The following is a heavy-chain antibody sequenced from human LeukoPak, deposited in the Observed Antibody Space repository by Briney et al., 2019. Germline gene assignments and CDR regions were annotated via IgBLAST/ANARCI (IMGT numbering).Heavy chain of an antibody. CDR2: IYYSGST. CDR3: ARHAQYSSSSSEGGYYYGMDV. V-gene: IGHV4-59*01. J-gene: IGHJ6*02. Sequence: PSETLSLTCTVSGDSISSYYWSWIRQPPGKGLEWIGYIYYSGSTNYNPSLKSRVTISVDTSKNQFSLKLSSVTAADTAMYYCARHAQYSSSSSEGGYYYGMDVWGQGTTVTVSS. D-gene: IGHD6-6*01. CDR1: GDSISSYY.